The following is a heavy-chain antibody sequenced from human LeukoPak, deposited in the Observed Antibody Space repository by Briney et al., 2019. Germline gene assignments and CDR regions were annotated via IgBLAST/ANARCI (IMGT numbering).Heavy chain of an antibody. Sequence: PGGSLRLSCVASGFTLTNYGMHWVRQAPGKGLEWVAFIRSDGSKNYYGDSVRGRFTISRDTSKNTLYLQMNTLRPEDTVVYYCTKASGRNLYGMDVWGQGTTVIVSS. CDR3: TKASGRNLYGMDV. V-gene: IGHV3-30*02. D-gene: IGHD3-10*01. CDR1: GFTLTNYG. J-gene: IGHJ6*02. CDR2: IRSDGSKN.